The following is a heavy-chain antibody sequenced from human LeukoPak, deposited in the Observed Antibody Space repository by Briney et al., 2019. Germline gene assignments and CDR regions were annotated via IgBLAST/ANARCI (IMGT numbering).Heavy chain of an antibody. CDR2: IYRGGRT. V-gene: IGHV3-53*01. CDR1: GFSVSINS. CDR3: ARLQGYFDY. J-gene: IGHJ4*02. Sequence: GGSLRLSCAASGFSVSINSMSWVRQAPGKGLEWVSVIYRGGRTYYADSVKGRFTISRDNSNNTLYLQMNSLRAEDTAVYYCARLQGYFDYWGQGILVTVSS.